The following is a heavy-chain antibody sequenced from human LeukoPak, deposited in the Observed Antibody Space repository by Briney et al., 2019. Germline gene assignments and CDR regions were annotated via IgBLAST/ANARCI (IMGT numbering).Heavy chain of an antibody. CDR1: GYTFTGYY. D-gene: IGHD3-10*01. V-gene: IGHV1-2*02. Sequence: ASVKVSCKASGYTFTGYYLHWVRQAPGQGLEWMGWINPDSGDTNYLQKFQGRVTMTRDTSISTAYMELSRLRSDDTAVYYCTRDLLGGSGTFDPWGQGTPVTVSS. J-gene: IGHJ5*02. CDR2: INPDSGDT. CDR3: TRDLLGGSGTFDP.